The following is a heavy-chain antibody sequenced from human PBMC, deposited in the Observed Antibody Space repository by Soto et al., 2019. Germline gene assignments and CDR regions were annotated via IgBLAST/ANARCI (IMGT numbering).Heavy chain of an antibody. CDR1: GFSLSSIGVG. CDR2: LYWDDDK. V-gene: IGHV2-5*02. Sequence: QITLKESGPTLVKPTQTLTLTYTFSGFSLSSIGVGVGWIRQPPGKALEWLGILYWDDDKHYSPSLKSRISIDKDTSKDQVVLTLTNMDPVDTATYYCAHTIVVVPTAHDAFDVWGQGTMVTVSS. CDR3: AHTIVVVPTAHDAFDV. J-gene: IGHJ3*01. D-gene: IGHD2-2*01.